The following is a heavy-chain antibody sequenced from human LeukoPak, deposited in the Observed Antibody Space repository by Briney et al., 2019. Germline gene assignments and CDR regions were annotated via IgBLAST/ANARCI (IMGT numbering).Heavy chain of an antibody. CDR2: IHHSGST. Sequence: SETLSLTCTVSGYSISSGYYWGWIRQPPGKGLEWIESIHHSGSTKYKPSLKSRVIISVDKSKNQFSLKLKSVTAADTAVYYCTREGYSGYDFNMDVWGKGTTVTVSS. V-gene: IGHV4-38-2*02. J-gene: IGHJ6*03. CDR3: TREGYSGYDFNMDV. D-gene: IGHD5-12*01. CDR1: GYSISSGYY.